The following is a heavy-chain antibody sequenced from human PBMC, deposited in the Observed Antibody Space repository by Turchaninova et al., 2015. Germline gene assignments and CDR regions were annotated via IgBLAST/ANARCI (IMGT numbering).Heavy chain of an antibody. CDR3: ARGGTSLYYSYMDV. J-gene: IGHJ6*03. V-gene: IGHV1-69*06. D-gene: IGHD2-2*01. CDR1: GGTFSNYG. CDR2: IIPIFGTA. Sequence: HVQLVQSGAEVKQPGSSLRVSCRASGGTFSNYGINWVRQAPGQGLEWMGGIIPIFGTANYAQKIQDRVTITADTSTSTAYMELSSLTSEDTAVYFCARGGTSLYYSYMDVWGKGTTVTVS.